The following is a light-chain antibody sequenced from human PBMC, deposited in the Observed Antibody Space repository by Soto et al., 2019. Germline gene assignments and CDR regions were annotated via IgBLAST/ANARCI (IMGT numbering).Light chain of an antibody. CDR3: QQYNNWPYT. Sequence: EIVMTQSPATLSVSPGGSATLSCRASQHVSSNFAWYRQKPGQAPTLLSYRASTRATGIPARFSGSGSGTECTLTISSLQSEDFAVYYCQQYNNWPYTVGQGTKLEIK. CDR1: QHVSSN. V-gene: IGKV3-15*01. CDR2: RAS. J-gene: IGKJ2*01.